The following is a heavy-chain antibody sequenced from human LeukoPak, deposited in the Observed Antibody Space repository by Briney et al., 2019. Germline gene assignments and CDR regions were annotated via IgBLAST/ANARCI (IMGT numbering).Heavy chain of an antibody. V-gene: IGHV4-30-4*01. CDR2: IYYSGST. D-gene: IGHD3/OR15-3a*01. CDR3: ARGTGYYYYYYYMDV. CDR1: GGSISSGDYY. Sequence: SETLSLTCTVSGGSISSGDYYWSWIRQPPGKGLEWIGYIYYSGSTYYNPSLKSRVTISVDTSKNQFSLKLSSVTAADTAVYYCARGTGYYYYYYYMDVWGKGTTVTVSS. J-gene: IGHJ6*03.